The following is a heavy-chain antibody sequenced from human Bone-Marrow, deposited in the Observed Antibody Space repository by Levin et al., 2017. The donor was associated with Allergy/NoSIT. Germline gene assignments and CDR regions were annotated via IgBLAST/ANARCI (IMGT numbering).Heavy chain of an antibody. CDR2: VTSGGTT. J-gene: IGHJ2*01. CDR3: AKTRGGWYFDL. CDR1: GLTFTSYA. V-gene: IGHV3-23*01. Sequence: GESLKISCAASGLTFTSYAMNWVRQAPGKGLEWVSAVTSGGTTYYSDSVKGRFTISRDNSKNTLYLQMNSLRVEDTAIYYCAKTRGGWYFDLWAVAPWSLSPQ.